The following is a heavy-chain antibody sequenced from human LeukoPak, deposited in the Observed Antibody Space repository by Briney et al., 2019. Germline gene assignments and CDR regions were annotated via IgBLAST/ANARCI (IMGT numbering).Heavy chain of an antibody. CDR2: ISWNSGSI. CDR1: GFTFDDYA. D-gene: IGHD2-2*01. V-gene: IGHV3-9*01. J-gene: IGHJ4*02. Sequence: PGRSLRLSCAASGFTFDDYAMHWVRQAPGKGLEWVSGISWNSGSIGYADSVKGRFTISRDNAKNSLYLQMNSLRAEDTALYYCAKAHQVLLPGPHYFDYWGQGTLVTVSS. CDR3: AKAHQVLLPGPHYFDY.